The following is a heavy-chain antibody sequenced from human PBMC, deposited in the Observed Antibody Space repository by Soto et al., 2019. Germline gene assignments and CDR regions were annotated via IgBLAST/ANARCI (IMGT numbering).Heavy chain of an antibody. J-gene: IGHJ5*02. D-gene: IGHD2-15*01. Sequence: GGSLRLSCAASGFTFSSYTMSWVRQAPGKRLEWVSAITSSGDYTTHADSVKSRITINPDTSKNQFSLQLNSVTPEDTAVYYCARAYCSGGSCWAWSSWFDPWGQGTLVTVS. CDR1: GFTFSSYT. V-gene: IGHV3-23*01. CDR2: ITSSGDYT. CDR3: ARAYCSGGSCWAWSSWFDP.